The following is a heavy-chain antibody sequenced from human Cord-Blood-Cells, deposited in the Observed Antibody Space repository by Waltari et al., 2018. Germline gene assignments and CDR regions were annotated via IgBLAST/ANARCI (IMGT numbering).Heavy chain of an antibody. CDR3: ARVPLLTGASDY. J-gene: IGHJ4*02. D-gene: IGHD1-20*01. CDR1: GYSISSGYY. V-gene: IGHV4-38-2*01. Sequence: QVQLQESGPGLVKPSETLSLTCAVSGYSISSGYYWGWIRQPPGKGLEWIGSIYHSGSTYSTPSLKSRVTISVDTSKNQFSLKLSSVTAADTAVYYCARVPLLTGASDYWGQGTLVTVSS. CDR2: IYHSGST.